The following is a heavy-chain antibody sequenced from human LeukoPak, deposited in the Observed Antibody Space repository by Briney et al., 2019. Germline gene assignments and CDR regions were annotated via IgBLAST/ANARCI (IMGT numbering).Heavy chain of an antibody. Sequence: SETLFLTCSVSGGSINRYYFSWIRQSAGKGLEWIGRIYSNGSPDYNPSLNSRVTMSVDTSKNQVSLKLYSMTAADTAVYYCARSITMVRGVIKPKYYYYMDVWGKGTTVTISS. CDR1: GGSINRYY. J-gene: IGHJ6*03. CDR2: IYSNGSP. V-gene: IGHV4-4*07. D-gene: IGHD3-10*01. CDR3: ARSITMVRGVIKPKYYYYMDV.